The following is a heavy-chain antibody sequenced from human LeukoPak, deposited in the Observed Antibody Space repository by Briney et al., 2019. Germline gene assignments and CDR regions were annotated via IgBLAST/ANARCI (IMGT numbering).Heavy chain of an antibody. V-gene: IGHV3-7*01. Sequence: PGGSLRLSCAASGLTISRNWMSWVRQAPGKGLEWVANINQDGSARDYVDSVRGRFTISRDNPKNSLFLQMNSLRAEDTALYYCAGHDCSSTSCSQSLDYWGRGTLVTVSS. CDR3: AGHDCSSTSCSQSLDY. J-gene: IGHJ4*02. CDR2: INQDGSAR. CDR1: GLTISRNW. D-gene: IGHD2-2*01.